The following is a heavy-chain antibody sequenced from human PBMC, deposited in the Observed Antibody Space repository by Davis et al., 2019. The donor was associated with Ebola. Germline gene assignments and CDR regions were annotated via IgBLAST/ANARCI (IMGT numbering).Heavy chain of an antibody. J-gene: IGHJ6*02. CDR3: ARDQTTVTTLYYYGMDV. CDR1: GYTFTSYY. Sequence: ASVKVSCKASGYTFTSYYMHWVRQAPGQGLEWMGIINPSGGSTSYAQKLQGRVTMTTDTSTSTAYMELRSLRSDDTAVYYCARDQTTVTTLYYYGMDVWGQGTTVTVSS. V-gene: IGHV1-46*01. D-gene: IGHD4-17*01. CDR2: INPSGGST.